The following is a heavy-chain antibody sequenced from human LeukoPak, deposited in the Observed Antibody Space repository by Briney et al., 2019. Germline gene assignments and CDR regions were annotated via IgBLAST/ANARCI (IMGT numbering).Heavy chain of an antibody. CDR2: IYTSGST. Sequence: SETLSLTCTVSGGSISSYYWSWIRQPPGKGLEWIGYIYTSGSTNYNPSLKSRVTMSVDTSKNQFSLKLSSVTAADTAVYYCARETRDGYIMFDYWGQGTLVTVSS. CDR1: GGSISSYY. CDR3: ARETRDGYIMFDY. V-gene: IGHV4-4*09. J-gene: IGHJ4*02. D-gene: IGHD5-24*01.